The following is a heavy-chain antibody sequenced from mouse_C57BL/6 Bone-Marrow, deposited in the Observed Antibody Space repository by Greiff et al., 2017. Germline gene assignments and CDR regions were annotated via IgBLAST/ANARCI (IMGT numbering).Heavy chain of an antibody. Sequence: EVNVVESGGGLVKPGGSLKLSCAASGFTFSSYAMSWVRQTPEKRLEWVATISDGGSYTYYPDNVKGRFTISRDNAKNNLYLQMSNLKSEDTAMYYCARPGGSSPYYYAMDYWGQGTSVTVSS. CDR2: ISDGGSYT. D-gene: IGHD1-1*01. CDR1: GFTFSSYA. V-gene: IGHV5-4*03. J-gene: IGHJ4*01. CDR3: ARPGGSSPYYYAMDY.